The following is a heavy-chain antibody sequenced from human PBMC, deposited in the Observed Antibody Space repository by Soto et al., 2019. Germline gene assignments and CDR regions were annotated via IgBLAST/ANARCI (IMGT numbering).Heavy chain of an antibody. CDR1: GFTFSSYA. V-gene: IGHV3-30-3*01. D-gene: IGHD3-3*01. Sequence: QVQLVESGGGVVQPGRSLRLSCAASGFTFSSYAMHWVRQAPGKGLEWVAVISYDGSNKYYADSVKGRFTISRDNSKNTLYLQMNSLRAEDTAVYYCARDSGYVNERYYDFWSGSMDVWGQGTTVTVSS. J-gene: IGHJ6*02. CDR3: ARDSGYVNERYYDFWSGSMDV. CDR2: ISYDGSNK.